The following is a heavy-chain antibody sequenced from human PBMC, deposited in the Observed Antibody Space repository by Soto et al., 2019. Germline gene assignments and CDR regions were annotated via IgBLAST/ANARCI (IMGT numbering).Heavy chain of an antibody. D-gene: IGHD3-22*01. Sequence: PGGSLRLSCAASGFTFSSYAMSWVRQAPGKGLEWVSAISGSGGSTYYADSVKGRFTTSRDNSKNTLYLQMNSLRAEDTAVYYCAKGSSGYRFYFDYWGQGTLATVSS. J-gene: IGHJ4*02. CDR2: ISGSGGST. CDR1: GFTFSSYA. CDR3: AKGSSGYRFYFDY. V-gene: IGHV3-23*01.